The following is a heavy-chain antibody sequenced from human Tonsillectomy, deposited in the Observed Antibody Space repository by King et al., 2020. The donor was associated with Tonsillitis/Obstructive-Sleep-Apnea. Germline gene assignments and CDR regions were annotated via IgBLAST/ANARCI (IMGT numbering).Heavy chain of an antibody. CDR2: INQSGST. CDR1: GGSVSGYY. V-gene: IGHV4-34*01. CDR3: ARGDHYGDYQGAFEI. Sequence: VRLQQWGAGLLKPSETLSLTCAVYGGSVSGYYWSWIRQPPGKGLEWIGEINQSGSTNYNPSLKSRVTISVDTSKKQLSLKLSSVTAADTAVYYCARGDHYGDYQGAFEIWGQGTMVTVSS. D-gene: IGHD4-17*01. J-gene: IGHJ3*02.